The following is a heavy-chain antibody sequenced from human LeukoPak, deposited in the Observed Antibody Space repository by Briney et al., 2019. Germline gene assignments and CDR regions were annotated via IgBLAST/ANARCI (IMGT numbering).Heavy chain of an antibody. CDR2: ITATSSST. CDR1: GFTFDDYA. Sequence: GGSLRLSCAASGFTFDDYAMLWVRQAPGKGLEWVSAITATSSSTYDADSVKGRFTTSRDNSKNTLYLQMNSLRAEDTAVYYCARAIKDYGDYYFDYWGQVTLVTVSS. CDR3: ARAIKDYGDYYFDY. V-gene: IGHV3-23*01. D-gene: IGHD4-17*01. J-gene: IGHJ4*02.